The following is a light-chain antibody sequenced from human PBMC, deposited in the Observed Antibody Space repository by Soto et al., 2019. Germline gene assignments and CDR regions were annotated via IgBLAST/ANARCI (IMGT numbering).Light chain of an antibody. CDR2: AAS. CDR3: QQLNS. Sequence: IQLTQSPSSLSASVGDRVTITCRASQGISSYLAWYQQKPGKAPKLLIYAASTLESGVPSRFSGSGSGTDFTLTITRLQPEDFATYYSQQLNSFGQGTKVDIX. J-gene: IGKJ2*01. CDR1: QGISSY. V-gene: IGKV1-9*01.